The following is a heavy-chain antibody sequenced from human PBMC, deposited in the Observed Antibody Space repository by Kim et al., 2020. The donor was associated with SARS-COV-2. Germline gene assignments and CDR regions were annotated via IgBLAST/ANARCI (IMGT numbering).Heavy chain of an antibody. CDR2: IIPIFGTA. CDR1: GGTFSSYG. J-gene: IGHJ4*02. Sequence: SVKVSCKASGGTFSSYGISWVRQAPRQGLEWMGGIIPIFGTANYAQKFLGRVTIFADKSTSTAYMDLSSLRSEDTAVYYCAGFSGYDRLPLRFWGQGTLVTVSS. CDR3: AGFSGYDRLPLRF. V-gene: IGHV1-69*06. D-gene: IGHD5-12*01.